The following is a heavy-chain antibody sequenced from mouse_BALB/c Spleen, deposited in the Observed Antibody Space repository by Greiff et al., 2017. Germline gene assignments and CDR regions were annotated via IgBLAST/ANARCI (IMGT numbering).Heavy chain of an antibody. CDR2: FSSGGST. Sequence: DVQLVESGGGLVKPGGSLKLSCAASGFTFSSYAMSWVRQTPEKRLEWVASFSSGGSTYYPDSVKGRFTISRDNARNILYLQMSSLRSEDTAMYYCARGGLRRTGTAWFAYWGQGTLVTVSA. CDR1: GFTFSSYA. V-gene: IGHV5-6-5*01. CDR3: ARGGLRRTGTAWFAY. J-gene: IGHJ3*01. D-gene: IGHD2-4*01.